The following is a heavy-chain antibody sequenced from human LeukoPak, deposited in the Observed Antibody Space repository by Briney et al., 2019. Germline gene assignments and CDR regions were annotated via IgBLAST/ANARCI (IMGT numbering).Heavy chain of an antibody. CDR1: GFTFSSNW. CDR2: IKQDGSEK. CDR3: AKEGY. Sequence: GGSLRLSCAASGFTFSSNWMSWVRQAPGKGLEWVANIKQDGSEKNYVDSVKGRFTISRDNAKNSLYLQMNSLRAEDTAVYYCAKEGYWGQGTLVTVSS. J-gene: IGHJ4*02. V-gene: IGHV3-7*01.